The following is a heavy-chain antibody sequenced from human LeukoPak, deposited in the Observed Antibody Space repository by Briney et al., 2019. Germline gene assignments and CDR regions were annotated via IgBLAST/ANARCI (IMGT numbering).Heavy chain of an antibody. V-gene: IGHV1-69*13. D-gene: IGHD1-26*01. CDR1: GGTFSSYA. CDR3: ARSDSGGATAFDY. CDR2: IIPIFGTA. J-gene: IGHJ4*02. Sequence: GASVKVSCKASGGTFSSYAISWVRQAPGQGLEWMGGIIPIFGTANYAQKFQGRVTITADESTSTAYMGLSSLRSEDTAVYYCARSDSGGATAFDYWGQGTLVTVSS.